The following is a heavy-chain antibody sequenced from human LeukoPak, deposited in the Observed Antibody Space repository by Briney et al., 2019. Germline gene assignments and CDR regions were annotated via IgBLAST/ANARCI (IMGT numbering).Heavy chain of an antibody. CDR3: AREALYDILTGYNNHLDY. D-gene: IGHD3-9*01. V-gene: IGHV3-48*04. Sequence: GGSLRLSCAASGFTFGSYSMNWVRQAPGKGLEWVSYISSSSSTIYYADSVKGRFTISRDNAKNSLYLQMNSLRAEDTAVYYCAREALYDILTGYNNHLDYWGQGTLVTVSS. CDR1: GFTFGSYS. CDR2: ISSSSSTI. J-gene: IGHJ4*02.